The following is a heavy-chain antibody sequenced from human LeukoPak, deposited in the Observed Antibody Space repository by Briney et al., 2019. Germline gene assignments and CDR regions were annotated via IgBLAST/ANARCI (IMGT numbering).Heavy chain of an antibody. J-gene: IGHJ4*02. D-gene: IGHD6-13*01. CDR1: GGSFSGYY. CDR3: ARGLSSSWTDY. Sequence: PSETLSLTCAVYGGSFSGYYWSWIRQPPGKGLEWIGEINHSVSTNYNPSLMSRVTISVDTSKNRFSLKLSSVTAADTAVYYCARGLSSSWTDYWGQGTLVTVSS. V-gene: IGHV4-34*01. CDR2: INHSVST.